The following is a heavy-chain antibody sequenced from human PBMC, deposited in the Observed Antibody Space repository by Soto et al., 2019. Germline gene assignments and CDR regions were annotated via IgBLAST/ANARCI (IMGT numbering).Heavy chain of an antibody. CDR3: ARAGKYYYGSGSPYYYGMDV. J-gene: IGHJ6*02. CDR1: GYTFTSYG. CDR2: ISGYNGNT. V-gene: IGHV1-18*04. Sequence: QVQLVQSGAEVKKPGASVKVSCKASGYTFTSYGVSWVRQAPGQGLEWMGWISGYNGNTNYAQKRQGRVTMTTDTSTSTAYMELRSLRSDDTAVYYCARAGKYYYGSGSPYYYGMDVWDQGITVTVSS. D-gene: IGHD3-10*01.